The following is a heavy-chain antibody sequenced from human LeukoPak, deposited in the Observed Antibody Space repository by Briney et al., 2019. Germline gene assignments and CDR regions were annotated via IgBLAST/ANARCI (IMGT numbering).Heavy chain of an antibody. V-gene: IGHV4-59*01. J-gene: IGHJ4*02. CDR2: IYYSGST. CDR1: GGSISSYH. Sequence: PSEPLSLTCTVPGGSISSYHWNWIRQAPGKGLEWIGYIYYSGSTNYNPSLKSRVTISVDTSKNQFSLKLSSVTAADTAVYYCARGGYGGGWSSLNFDYWGQGTLVTVSS. CDR3: ARGGYGGGWSSLNFDY. D-gene: IGHD6-19*01.